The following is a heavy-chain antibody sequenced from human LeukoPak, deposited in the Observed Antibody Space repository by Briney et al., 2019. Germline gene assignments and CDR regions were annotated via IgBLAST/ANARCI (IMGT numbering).Heavy chain of an antibody. Sequence: SETLSLTCTVSGYSISSGYYWGWIRQPPGKGLEWIGNIFHSGDTNYNPSLKSRVTISVDTSKNQFSLKLSSVTAADTAVYYCARGRSQLWFPYYYYYMDVWGKGTTVTVSS. V-gene: IGHV4-38-2*02. J-gene: IGHJ6*03. CDR3: ARGRSQLWFPYYYYYMDV. CDR1: GYSISSGYY. CDR2: IFHSGDT. D-gene: IGHD5-18*01.